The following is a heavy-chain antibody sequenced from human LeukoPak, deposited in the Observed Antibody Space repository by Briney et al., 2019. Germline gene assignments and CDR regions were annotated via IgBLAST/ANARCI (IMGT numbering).Heavy chain of an antibody. V-gene: IGHV4-39*07. Sequence: SQTLSLTCTVSGGSISTSSYYWGWIRQPPGKELEWIGEINHSGSTNYNPSLKSRVTISVDTSKNQFSLKLSSVTAADTAVYYCARLPYYYDSSGYFFGWGQGTMVTVSS. CDR1: GGSISTSSYY. CDR3: ARLPYYYDSSGYFFG. D-gene: IGHD3-22*01. CDR2: INHSGST. J-gene: IGHJ3*01.